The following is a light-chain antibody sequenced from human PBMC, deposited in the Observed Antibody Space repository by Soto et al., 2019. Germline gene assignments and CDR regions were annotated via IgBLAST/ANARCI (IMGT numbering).Light chain of an antibody. CDR2: LGS. V-gene: IGKV2-28*01. J-gene: IGKJ1*01. Sequence: DIVMTQSPLSLPVTPGEPASISCRSSQSLLHSNGYNYLDWYLQKPGQSPQLLIYLGSNRASGVPGWCSGSGSGTDFTLKISRVGVEDVEVYYCMQALQTPGTFGLGTKVEIK. CDR1: QSLLHSNGYNY. CDR3: MQALQTPGT.